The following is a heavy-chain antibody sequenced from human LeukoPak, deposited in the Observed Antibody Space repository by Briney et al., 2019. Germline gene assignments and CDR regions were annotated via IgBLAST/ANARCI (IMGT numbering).Heavy chain of an antibody. Sequence: GASVKVSCTASGYTFTSYAMNWVRQAPGQGLEWMGWINTNTGNPTYAQGFTGRFAFSLDTSVSTAYLQISSLKAEDTAVYYCARGLFQQELDYWGQGTLVTVSS. CDR1: GYTFTSYA. V-gene: IGHV7-4-1*02. CDR2: INTNTGNP. D-gene: IGHD1-1*01. J-gene: IGHJ4*02. CDR3: ARGLFQQELDY.